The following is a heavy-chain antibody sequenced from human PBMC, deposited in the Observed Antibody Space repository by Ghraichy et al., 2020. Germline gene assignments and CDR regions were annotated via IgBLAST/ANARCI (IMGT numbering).Heavy chain of an antibody. CDR2: IWYDGSNK. CDR3: ARDLYDSSGCLDY. D-gene: IGHD3-22*01. Sequence: TCAASGFTFSSYGMHWVRQAPGKGLEWVAVIWYDGSNKYYADSVKGRFTISRDNSKNTLYLQMNSLRAEDTAVYYCARDLYDSSGCLDYWGQGTLVTVSS. CDR1: GFTFSSYG. V-gene: IGHV3-33*01. J-gene: IGHJ4*02.